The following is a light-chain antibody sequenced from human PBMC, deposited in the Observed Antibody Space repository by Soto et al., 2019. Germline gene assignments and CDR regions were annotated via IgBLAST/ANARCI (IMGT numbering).Light chain of an antibody. Sequence: QSALTQPASVSGSPGQSITISCTGTSTDVGGYNYVSWYQQHPGKAPKLIIFEVSHRPSGVSNRFSGSKSGNTASLTISGLQAEDEGDYYCSSDTSSSSWGVFGGGTKLTVL. J-gene: IGLJ3*02. CDR1: STDVGGYNY. V-gene: IGLV2-14*01. CDR3: SSDTSSSSWGV. CDR2: EVS.